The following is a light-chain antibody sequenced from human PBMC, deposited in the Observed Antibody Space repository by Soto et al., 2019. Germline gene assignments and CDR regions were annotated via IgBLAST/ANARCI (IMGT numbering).Light chain of an antibody. V-gene: IGKV1-5*03. CDR2: RSS. CDR3: HQYNAYPWT. CDR1: QIINGW. J-gene: IGKJ1*01. Sequence: DIQMTQSPSTLSAVVGDRVTITCRASQIINGWLAWYQQKPGKSPKLLIYRSSVLESGVPSRFSGSGSVTEFTLTINSLQPDDFATYYCHQYNAYPWTFGQGTNVEI.